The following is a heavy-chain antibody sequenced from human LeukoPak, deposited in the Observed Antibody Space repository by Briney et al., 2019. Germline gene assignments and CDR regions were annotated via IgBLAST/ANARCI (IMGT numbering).Heavy chain of an antibody. Sequence: GGSLRLSCAASGFIFSTYNMNWVRQAPGKGLEWVSSISSTSSYIFYADSVKGRFTISRDNAKNSLYLQMNSLRAEDTAVYYCARDSSSTEYCQHWGQGTLVTVSS. CDR1: GFIFSTYN. V-gene: IGHV3-21*01. J-gene: IGHJ1*01. D-gene: IGHD6-6*01. CDR3: ARDSSSTEYCQH. CDR2: ISSTSSYI.